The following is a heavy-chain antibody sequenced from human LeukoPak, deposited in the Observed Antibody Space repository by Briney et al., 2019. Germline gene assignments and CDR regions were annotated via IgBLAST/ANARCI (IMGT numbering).Heavy chain of an antibody. CDR3: ASPRNYYEPSGYYPFED. V-gene: IGHV1-8*01. J-gene: IGHJ4*02. D-gene: IGHD3-22*01. CDR2: MNPHSGNT. Sequence: ASVKVSCKASGYTFTSYDINWVRQATGQGLEWMGWMNPHSGNTGYAQKFQGRVTMTRDTSISTAYMELSSLTAEDTAVYYCASPRNYYEPSGYYPFEDWGQGTLVTVSS. CDR1: GYTFTSYD.